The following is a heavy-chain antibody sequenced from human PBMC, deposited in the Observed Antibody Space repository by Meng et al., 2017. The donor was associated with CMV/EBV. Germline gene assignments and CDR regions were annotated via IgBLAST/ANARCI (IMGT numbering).Heavy chain of an antibody. CDR1: GGTFSSYA. V-gene: IGHV1-69*12. CDR2: IIPIFGTA. CDR3: AREVDDYGDGWYFDL. Sequence: QVQVVQSGAKVKKPGSSVKVSCKASGGTFSSYAISWVRQAPGQGLEWMGGIIPIFGTANYAQKFQGRVTITADESTSTAYMELSSLRSEDTAVYYCAREVDDYGDGWYFDLWGRGTLVTVSS. D-gene: IGHD4-17*01. J-gene: IGHJ2*01.